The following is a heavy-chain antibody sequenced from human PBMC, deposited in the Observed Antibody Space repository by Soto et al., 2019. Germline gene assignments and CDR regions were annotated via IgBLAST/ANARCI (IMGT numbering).Heavy chain of an antibody. D-gene: IGHD3-10*01. CDR3: ASVGELPVWFDP. J-gene: IGHJ5*02. CDR1: GDSISSYY. Sequence: QLQLQESGPGLVKPSETLSLTCTVSGDSISSYYWSWIRQPPGKGLEWIGYISYTGSTIYHPSLESRATISLDTSKNQVSLSLSSVTVADTAMYYCASVGELPVWFDPWGRGTLVTVSS. V-gene: IGHV4-59*13. CDR2: ISYTGST.